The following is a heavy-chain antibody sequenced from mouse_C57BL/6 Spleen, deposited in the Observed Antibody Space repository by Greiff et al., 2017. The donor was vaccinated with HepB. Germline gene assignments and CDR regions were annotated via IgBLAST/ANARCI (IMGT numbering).Heavy chain of an antibody. D-gene: IGHD1-1*01. V-gene: IGHV1-76*01. CDR2: IYPGSGNT. J-gene: IGHJ4*01. CDR3: ASGSSPFYAMDY. Sequence: QVQLKESGAELVRPGASVKLSCKASGYTFTDYYINWVKQRPGQGLEWIARIYPGSGNTYYNEKFKGKATLTAEKSSSTAYMQLSSLTSEDSAVYFCASGSSPFYAMDYWGQGTSVTVSS. CDR1: GYTFTDYY.